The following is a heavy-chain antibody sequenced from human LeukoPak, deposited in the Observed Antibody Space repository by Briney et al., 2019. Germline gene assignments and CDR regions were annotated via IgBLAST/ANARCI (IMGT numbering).Heavy chain of an antibody. D-gene: IGHD2-2*01. V-gene: IGHV4-4*02. CDR1: GGSISSSNW. Sequence: SETLSLTCAVSGGSISSSNWWSWVRQPPGKGLEWIGEIYHSGSTNYSPSLKSRVTISVDKSKNQFSLKLSSVTAADTAVYYCARGILLWRKPFDYWGQGTLVTVSS. CDR3: ARGILLWRKPFDY. CDR2: IYHSGST. J-gene: IGHJ4*02.